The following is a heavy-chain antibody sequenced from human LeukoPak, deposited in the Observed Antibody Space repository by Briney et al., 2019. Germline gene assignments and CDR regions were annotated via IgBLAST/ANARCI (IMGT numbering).Heavy chain of an antibody. J-gene: IGHJ4*02. Sequence: GGSLRLSCAASRFTFSSYDMHWVRQAPGKGLEWVAVISYAGSNKYYADSVKGRFTISRDNSKNTLFLQMNSLRAEDTAVYYCAKDSLRLIDYWGQGTLVTVSS. CDR3: AKDSLRLIDY. V-gene: IGHV3-30*18. D-gene: IGHD3-16*01. CDR1: RFTFSSYD. CDR2: ISYAGSNK.